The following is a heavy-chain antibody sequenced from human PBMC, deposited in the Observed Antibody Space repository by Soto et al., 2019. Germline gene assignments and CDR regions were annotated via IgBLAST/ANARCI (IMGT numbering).Heavy chain of an antibody. J-gene: IGHJ5*02. CDR2: INHSGST. CDR1: GGSFSGYY. D-gene: IGHD2-2*01. CDR3: ARYGLGYCSSTSCDRVPNWFDP. V-gene: IGHV4-34*01. Sequence: QVQLQQWGAGLLKPSETLSLTCAVYGGSFSGYYWSWIRQPPGKGREWIGEINHSGSTNYNPSLESRVTISVDQSKNQFSLKPSSVTAADTAVYYCARYGLGYCSSTSCDRVPNWFDPWGQGTLVTVSS.